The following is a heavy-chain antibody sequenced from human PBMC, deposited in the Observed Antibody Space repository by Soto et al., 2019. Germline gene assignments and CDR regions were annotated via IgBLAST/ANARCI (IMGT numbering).Heavy chain of an antibody. CDR1: GYTFTSYG. CDR3: ARADGDTQLYYYYGMDV. J-gene: IGHJ6*02. D-gene: IGHD4-17*01. CDR2: ISAYNGNT. Sequence: ASVKVSCKASGYTFTSYGISWVRQAPGQGLEWMGWISAYNGNTNYAQKLQGRVTMTTDTSTSTAYMELRSLRSDDTAVYYCARADGDTQLYYYYGMDVWGQGTTVTVSS. V-gene: IGHV1-18*01.